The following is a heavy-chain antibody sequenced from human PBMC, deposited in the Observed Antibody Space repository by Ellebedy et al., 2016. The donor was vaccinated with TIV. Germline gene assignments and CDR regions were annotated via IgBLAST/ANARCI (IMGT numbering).Heavy chain of an antibody. D-gene: IGHD1-14*01. CDR1: GDSISSYY. V-gene: IGHV4-59*01. Sequence: MPSETLSLTCTVSGDSISSYYWSRIPQPPGKGLEWIGHIYYSGGAKYNPSLNSRVTISVDTSKNQFSLKLSSVTAADTAVYYCARSYKRTARDAFDIWGQGTMVTVSS. CDR3: ARSYKRTARDAFDI. J-gene: IGHJ3*02. CDR2: IYYSGGA.